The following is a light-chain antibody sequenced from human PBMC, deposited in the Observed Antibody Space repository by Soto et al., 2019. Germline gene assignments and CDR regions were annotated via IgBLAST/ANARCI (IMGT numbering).Light chain of an antibody. CDR2: DDS. CDR1: SSDVGAYNY. Sequence: QSALTQPASVSGSPGQSITISCTGTSSDVGAYNYVSWYQHHPGKAPKLMISDDSNRPSGVSNRFSGSKSGNTASLTISGLDADDEADYYCTSYTSSSTVVIGGGTQLTVL. J-gene: IGLJ2*01. CDR3: TSYTSSSTVV. V-gene: IGLV2-14*03.